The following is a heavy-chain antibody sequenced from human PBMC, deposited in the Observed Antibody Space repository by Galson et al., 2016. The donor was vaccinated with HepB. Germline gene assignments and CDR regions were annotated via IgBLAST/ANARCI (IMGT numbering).Heavy chain of an antibody. D-gene: IGHD6-6*01. CDR3: AGRTAARGPACDI. CDR1: GGSISSGGFY. CDR2: MYHSWKT. V-gene: IGHV4-31*03. J-gene: IGHJ3*02. Sequence: LSLTCTVSGGSISSGGFYWSWIRPHPGRGLEWIGYMYHSWKTYYNSSPKSRLTISIYTSKNQFSLKLSSVTAPDTAVYYCAGRTAARGPACDIWGQGTRVTVSS.